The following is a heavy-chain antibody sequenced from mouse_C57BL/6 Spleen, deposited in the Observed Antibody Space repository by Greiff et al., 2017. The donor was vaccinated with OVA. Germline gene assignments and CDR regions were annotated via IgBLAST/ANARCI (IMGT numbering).Heavy chain of an antibody. CDR2: INPSNGGT. J-gene: IGHJ2*01. CDR1: GYTFTSYW. Sequence: QVQLQQPGTELVKPGASVKLSCKASGYTFTSYWMHWVKQRPGLGLEWIGNINPSNGGTNYNEKFKSKATLTVDKSSSTAYMQLSSLTSEDSAVYYCARWGLLDSSGSYYFDYWGQGTTLTVSS. CDR3: ARWGLLDSSGSYYFDY. V-gene: IGHV1-53*01. D-gene: IGHD3-2*02.